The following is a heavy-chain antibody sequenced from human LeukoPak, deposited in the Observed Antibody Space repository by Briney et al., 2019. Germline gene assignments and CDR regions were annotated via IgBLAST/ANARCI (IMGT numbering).Heavy chain of an antibody. Sequence: SETLSLTCTASGVSISSYYWSWIRQPPGKGLEWIGYIYYSGSTNYNPSLKSRVTISVDTSKNQFSLKLSSVTAADTAVYYCARQAYGGNSDYGMDVWGQGTTVTVSS. CDR2: IYYSGST. D-gene: IGHD4-23*01. CDR1: GVSISSYY. CDR3: ARQAYGGNSDYGMDV. V-gene: IGHV4-59*08. J-gene: IGHJ6*02.